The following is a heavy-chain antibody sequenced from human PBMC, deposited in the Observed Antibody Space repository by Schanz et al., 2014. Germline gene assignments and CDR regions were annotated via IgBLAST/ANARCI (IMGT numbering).Heavy chain of an antibody. V-gene: IGHV1-46*01. Sequence: QLMQSGSEVRKPGASVKVSCKASGYIFGSHGMTWVRQAPGQGLEWMGKINPSSGTTRIAQNFQGRLTVTRDTSTSTVNMELSSLRSEDTAVYYCARETTIITGGAFDVWGQGTMVTVSS. J-gene: IGHJ3*01. CDR1: GYIFGSHG. D-gene: IGHD3-9*01. CDR3: ARETTIITGGAFDV. CDR2: INPSSGTT.